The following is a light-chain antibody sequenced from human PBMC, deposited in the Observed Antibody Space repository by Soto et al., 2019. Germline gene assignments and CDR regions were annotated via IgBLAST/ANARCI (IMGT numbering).Light chain of an antibody. CDR1: SSDIGGYNY. CDR2: HVN. CDR3: SSYTRSTPANVV. J-gene: IGLJ2*01. V-gene: IGLV2-14*01. Sequence: QSALTQPASVSGSPGQSITLSCTGTSSDIGGYNYVSWYQQYPGKAPKLMIYHVNNRPSGVSNRFSGSTSGNTASLTISGLQAEDEADYYCSSYTRSTPANVVFGGGTKLTVL.